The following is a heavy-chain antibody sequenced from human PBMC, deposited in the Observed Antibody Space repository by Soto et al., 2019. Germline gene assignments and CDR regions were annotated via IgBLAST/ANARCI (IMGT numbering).Heavy chain of an antibody. CDR1: GFIFSTYW. V-gene: IGHV3-7*03. D-gene: IGHD2-15*01. J-gene: IGHJ4*02. Sequence: VQLEESGGGLVQPGGSLRLSCAASGFIFSTYWMSWVRQAPGKGLEWVASIKEDGSEKYYVDSVKGRFTISRDNAKNSLHLQMNSLRAEDTAVYYCARNCYWGQGTLVTVSS. CDR2: IKEDGSEK. CDR3: ARNCY.